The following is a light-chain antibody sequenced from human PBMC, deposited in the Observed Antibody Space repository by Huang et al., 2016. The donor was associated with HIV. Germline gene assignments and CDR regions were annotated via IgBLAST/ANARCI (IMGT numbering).Light chain of an antibody. V-gene: IGKV3-15*01. CDR1: PSVSRN. CDR3: QQYNKWPRT. CDR2: DAS. Sequence: EIVMPQSPATLSVSPGERATLACRASPSVSRNLAWFQQKPGQAPRLRSEDASTRASGIPTRFSGSGSETDVTLTISSLQSEDFVVYYCQQYNKWPRTFGPGTKVDVK. J-gene: IGKJ3*01.